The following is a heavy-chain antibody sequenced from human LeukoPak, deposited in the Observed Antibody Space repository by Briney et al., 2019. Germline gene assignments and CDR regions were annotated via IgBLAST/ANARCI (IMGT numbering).Heavy chain of an antibody. J-gene: IGHJ6*03. V-gene: IGHV1-18*01. CDR2: ISAYNGNT. CDR1: GYTFTSYG. CDR3: ARVLTVYYYYYYMDV. Sequence: ASVKVSCKASGYTFTSYGISWVRQAPGQRLEWMGWISAYNGNTNYAQKLQGRVTMTTDTSTSTAYMELRSLRSDDTAVYYCARVLTVYYYYYYMDVWGKGTTVTVSS. D-gene: IGHD3-9*01.